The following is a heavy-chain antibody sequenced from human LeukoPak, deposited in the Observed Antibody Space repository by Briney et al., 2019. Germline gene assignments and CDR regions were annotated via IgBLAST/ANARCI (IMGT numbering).Heavy chain of an antibody. V-gene: IGHV1-69*05. CDR1: GGTFSSYA. CDR2: IIPIFGTA. J-gene: IGHJ5*02. Sequence: SVKVSCKASGGTFSSYAISWVRQAPGQGLEWMGGIIPIFGTANYAQKFQGRVTITTDESTSTAYMELSSLRSEDTAVYYCARGHIVTRSEWSGRKSWFDPWGQGTLVTVSA. D-gene: IGHD2-21*01. CDR3: ARGHIVTRSEWSGRKSWFDP.